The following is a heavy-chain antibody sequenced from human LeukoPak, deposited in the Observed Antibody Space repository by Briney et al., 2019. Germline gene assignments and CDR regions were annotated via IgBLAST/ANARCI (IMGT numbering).Heavy chain of an antibody. D-gene: IGHD3-10*01. CDR2: ISPPGDT. CDR3: AREPHAHSGNFYGLDV. CDR1: GFTFSDYD. V-gene: IGHV3-13*01. Sequence: PGGSLRLSCAASGFTFSDYDMHWVRQATGKDLEWVSSISPPGDTFYAGSVKGRFTISRENAKSSLFLQMNSLTAEDTAVYYCAREPHAHSGNFYGLDVWGQGTTVTVSS. J-gene: IGHJ6*02.